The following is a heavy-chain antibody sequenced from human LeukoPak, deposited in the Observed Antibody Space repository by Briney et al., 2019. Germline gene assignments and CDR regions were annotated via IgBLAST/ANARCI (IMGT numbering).Heavy chain of an antibody. D-gene: IGHD6-19*01. J-gene: IGHJ4*02. CDR3: ARSLPGIAVAGTR. Sequence: AASVKLSCKASGYTFTDYYIHWVRQAPGQGLEWMGGIIPIFGTANYAQKFQGRVTITADESTSTAYMELSSLRSEDTAVYYCARSLPGIAVAGTRWGQGTLVTVSS. CDR2: IIPIFGTA. V-gene: IGHV1-69*13. CDR1: GYTFTDYY.